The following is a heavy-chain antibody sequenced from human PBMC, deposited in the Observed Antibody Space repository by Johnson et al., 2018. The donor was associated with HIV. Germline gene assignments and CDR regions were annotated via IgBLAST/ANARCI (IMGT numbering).Heavy chain of an antibody. CDR2: IYSGGIT. D-gene: IGHD3-10*01. CDR3: VCLRAWTFDI. J-gene: IGHJ3*02. CDR1: GFTVSGNY. V-gene: IGHV3-66*01. Sequence: VQLVESGGGLVQPGGSLRLSCAASGFTVSGNYMNWVRQAPGKGLEWVSVIYSGGITYYADSVKGRFTISRDNAKNSLYLQMHSLRAEDTAVYYCVCLRAWTFDIWGQGTMVTVSS.